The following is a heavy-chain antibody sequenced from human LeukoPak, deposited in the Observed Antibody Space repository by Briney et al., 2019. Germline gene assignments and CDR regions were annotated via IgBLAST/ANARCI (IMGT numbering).Heavy chain of an antibody. CDR1: GYTFTSYG. D-gene: IGHD6-19*01. CDR2: ISAYNGNT. Sequence: GASVKVSCKASGYTFTSYGISWVRQAPGQGLEWMGWISAYNGNTNYAQKLQGRVTMTTDTSTSTAYMELRSLRSDDTAVYYCAREGWYSSGWSSLPPYYYYYGMDVWGQGTTVTVSS. V-gene: IGHV1-18*01. CDR3: AREGWYSSGWSSLPPYYYYYGMDV. J-gene: IGHJ6*02.